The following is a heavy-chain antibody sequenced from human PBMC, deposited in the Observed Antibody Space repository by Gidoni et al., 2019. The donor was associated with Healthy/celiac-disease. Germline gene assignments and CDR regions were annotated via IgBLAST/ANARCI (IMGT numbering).Heavy chain of an antibody. D-gene: IGHD3-3*01. CDR2: IIPILGIA. Sequence: QVQLVQSGAEVKKPGSSVKVSCKASGGTFSSYTISWVRQAPGQGLEWMGRIIPILGIANYAQKFQGRVTITADKSTSTAYMELSSLRSEDTAVYYCARGYYDCWSGYYYYYGMDVWGQGTTVTVSS. V-gene: IGHV1-69*02. J-gene: IGHJ6*02. CDR1: GGTFSSYT. CDR3: ARGYYDCWSGYYYYYGMDV.